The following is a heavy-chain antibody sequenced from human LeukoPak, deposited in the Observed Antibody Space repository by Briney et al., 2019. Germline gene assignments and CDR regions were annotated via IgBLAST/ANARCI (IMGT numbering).Heavy chain of an antibody. CDR1: GYSISSGYF. CDR3: ARDGYYYDGSFEY. CDR2: ISHSGSS. V-gene: IGHV4-38-2*02. Sequence: SETLSLTCAVSGYSISSGYFWAWIRQPPGKGLEWIGSISHSGSSYSKPSLKSRVIISVDTSNNQFSLKLSSVTAADTATYYCARDGYYYDGSFEYWGQGIRVAVSS. D-gene: IGHD3-22*01. J-gene: IGHJ4*02.